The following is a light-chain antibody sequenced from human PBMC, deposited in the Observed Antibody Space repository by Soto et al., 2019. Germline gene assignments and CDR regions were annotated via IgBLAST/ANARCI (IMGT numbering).Light chain of an antibody. Sequence: EIVMTQSPDTLSVSSGERAALSCRTSQSVSRDLAWYQQKPGQAPRLLIYGASTRATGIPARFSGSGSGTEFTLTISSLQSEDFAVYYCHHYSNWPPYTFGQGTKLEI. CDR1: QSVSRD. CDR3: HHYSNWPPYT. V-gene: IGKV3D-15*01. CDR2: GAS. J-gene: IGKJ2*01.